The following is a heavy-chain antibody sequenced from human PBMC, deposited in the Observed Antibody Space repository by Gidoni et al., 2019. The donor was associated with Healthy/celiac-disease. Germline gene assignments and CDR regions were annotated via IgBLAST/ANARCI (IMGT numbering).Heavy chain of an antibody. CDR3: ARVPDNYLVATFDY. V-gene: IGHV1-2*02. Sequence: VQLVQSVAEVKKPGPSVKVSCKASSYTFTGSYMHWVRQAPGQGLEWMGWINPNSGGTNYAQKFQGRVTMTRDTSFSTAYMELSRLRSDDTAVYYCARVPDNYLVATFDYWGQGTLVTVSS. CDR1: SYTFTGSY. D-gene: IGHD5-12*01. CDR2: INPNSGGT. J-gene: IGHJ4*02.